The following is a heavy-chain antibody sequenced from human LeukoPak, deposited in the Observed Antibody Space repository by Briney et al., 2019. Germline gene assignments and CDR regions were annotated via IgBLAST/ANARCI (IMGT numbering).Heavy chain of an antibody. Sequence: SETLSLTCTVSGGSINTYYGTWIRQPPGKGLEWIGNVFHTGNTNYSPSLRSRVTISLDMSKSQFSLSLRSVTAADTAVYYCARATVTYDFWSGYPSYFDSWGQGTLVTVSS. V-gene: IGHV4-59*01. D-gene: IGHD3-3*01. CDR1: GGSINTYY. CDR3: ARATVTYDFWSGYPSYFDS. CDR2: VFHTGNT. J-gene: IGHJ4*02.